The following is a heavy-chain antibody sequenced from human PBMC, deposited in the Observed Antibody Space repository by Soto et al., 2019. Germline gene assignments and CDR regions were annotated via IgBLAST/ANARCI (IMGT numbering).Heavy chain of an antibody. Sequence: SVKVSCKASGFTFTSSAVQWVRQARGQRLEWIGWIVVGSGNTNYAQKFQERVTITRDMSTSTAYMELSSLRSEDTAVYYCAADYYGSGSYYNGVTGWGQGTLVTVSS. CDR2: IVVGSGNT. CDR1: GFTFTSSA. J-gene: IGHJ4*02. D-gene: IGHD3-10*01. V-gene: IGHV1-58*01. CDR3: AADYYGSGSYYNGVTG.